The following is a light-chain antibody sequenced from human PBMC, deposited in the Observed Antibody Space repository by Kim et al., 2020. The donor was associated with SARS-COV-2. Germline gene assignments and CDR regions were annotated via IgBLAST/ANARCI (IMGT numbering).Light chain of an antibody. CDR3: QQYGSSPWT. Sequence: SPGGRATLACGASQSVSSGYLAWSQQKPGQAPRLLIYGASSRATGIPDRFSGSGSGTDFTLTISRLEPEDFAVYYCQQYGSSPWTFGQGTKVDIK. CDR1: QSVSSGY. CDR2: GAS. V-gene: IGKV3-20*01. J-gene: IGKJ1*01.